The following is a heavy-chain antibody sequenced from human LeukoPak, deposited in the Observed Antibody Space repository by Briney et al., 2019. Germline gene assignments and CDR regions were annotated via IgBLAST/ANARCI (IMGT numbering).Heavy chain of an antibody. CDR3: ARGVDTAMVTGGYNWFDP. J-gene: IGHJ5*02. V-gene: IGHV3-23*01. D-gene: IGHD5-18*01. CDR2: ISGSGVST. Sequence: PGGSLRLSCAASGFRFSSYAMSWVRQAPGKGLEWVSAISGSGVSTYYADSVKGRFTVSRDNSKNTLYLQINSLRAEDTAVYYCARGVDTAMVTGGYNWFDPWGQGTLVTVSS. CDR1: GFRFSSYA.